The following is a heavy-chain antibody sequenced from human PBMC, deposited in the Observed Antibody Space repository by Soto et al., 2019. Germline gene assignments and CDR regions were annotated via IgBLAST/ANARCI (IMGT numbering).Heavy chain of an antibody. CDR3: AKDRYDILTGYPIQYGMDV. CDR2: FSGSGDNT. V-gene: IGHV3-23*01. J-gene: IGHJ6*02. Sequence: GGSLRLSCAASGFTFSSYAMSWVRQAPGKGLEWVSSFSGSGDNTDYADSMKGRFTISRDNSKNTLYMQMNSLRAEDTAVYYCAKDRYDILTGYPIQYGMDVWGQGTTVT. D-gene: IGHD3-9*01. CDR1: GFTFSSYA.